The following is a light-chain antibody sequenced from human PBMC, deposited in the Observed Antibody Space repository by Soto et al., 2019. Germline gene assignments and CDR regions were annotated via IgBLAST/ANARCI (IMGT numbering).Light chain of an antibody. CDR2: RND. Sequence: QSVLTQVPSESGTPGQTVTISCSGSSSNIGRNFVHWYQHLPGTAPKLLIYRNDERPSGVPDRFSGSKSDTSAYLAISGLRSDDEAHYYCATWDDTLSGVLFGGGTKLTVL. CDR1: SSNIGRNF. J-gene: IGLJ2*01. V-gene: IGLV1-47*01. CDR3: ATWDDTLSGVL.